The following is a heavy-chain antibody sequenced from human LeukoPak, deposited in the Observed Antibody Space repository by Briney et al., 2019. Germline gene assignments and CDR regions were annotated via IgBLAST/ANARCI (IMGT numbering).Heavy chain of an antibody. CDR1: GFPFSRYG. CDR3: ARDADSGGYYSYFDC. CDR2: IWSDRSNK. J-gene: IGHJ4*02. V-gene: IGHV3-33*01. Sequence: GGPLRLSCAACGFPFSRYGMLWAREAPGKGLVWVANIWSDRSNKYYADYVKGRFTISIDNSKNTLYLQMNSLRADVTAVYYCARDADSGGYYSYFDCWGQGTLVTVSS. D-gene: IGHD3-22*01.